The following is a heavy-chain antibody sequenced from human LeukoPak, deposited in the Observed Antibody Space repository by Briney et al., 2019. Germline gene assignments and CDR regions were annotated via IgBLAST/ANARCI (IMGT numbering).Heavy chain of an antibody. D-gene: IGHD3-22*01. Sequence: PGGSLRLSCAASGFTFSSYGMHWVRQAPGKGLEWVAVIWYDGSNKYYADSVKGRFTISRDNSKNTLYLQMNSLRAEDTAVYYCARDPAYYYDSSGYYDDWGQGTLVTVSS. CDR3: ARDPAYYYDSSGYYDD. V-gene: IGHV3-33*01. CDR1: GFTFSSYG. CDR2: IWYDGSNK. J-gene: IGHJ1*01.